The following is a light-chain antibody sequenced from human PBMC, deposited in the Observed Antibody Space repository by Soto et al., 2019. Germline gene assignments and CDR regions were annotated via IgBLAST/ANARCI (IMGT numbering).Light chain of an antibody. CDR3: QQYGSSLPWT. CDR1: QSVSSSY. Sequence: IVLTQYTGTLSLSPGERATLSCRASQSVSSSYLAWYQQKPGQAPRLLIYGASSRATGIPDRCSGSGSGTDFTLTISRLEPEDFAVYYCQQYGSSLPWTFGQGTKVDIK. J-gene: IGKJ1*01. V-gene: IGKV3-20*01. CDR2: GAS.